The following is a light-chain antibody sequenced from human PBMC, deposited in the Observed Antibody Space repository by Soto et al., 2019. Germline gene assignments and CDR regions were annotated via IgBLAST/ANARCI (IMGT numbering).Light chain of an antibody. V-gene: IGKV3-15*01. CDR3: QQHGSSPLIG. J-gene: IGKJ5*01. CDR1: QSVSSN. CDR2: GAS. Sequence: ELVMTQSPATATVSPEPRATLSCRSSQSVSSNLAWYQQKPGQAPTLLIYGASTRATGIPDRFSGSGSGRDFTLTISGLEPEDFAVYYCQQHGSSPLIGFGQGTRLEIK.